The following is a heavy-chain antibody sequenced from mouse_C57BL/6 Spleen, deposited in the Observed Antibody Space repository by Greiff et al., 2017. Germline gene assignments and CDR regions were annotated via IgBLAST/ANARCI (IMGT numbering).Heavy chain of an antibody. V-gene: IGHV1-54*01. D-gene: IGHD2-1*01. Sequence: VKLMESGAELVRPGTSVKVSCKASGYAFTNYLIEWVKQRPGQGLEWIGVINPGSGGTNYNEKFKGKATLTADKSSSTAYMQLSSLTSEDSAVYFCARGDYGNRAWFAYWGQGTLVTVSA. CDR3: ARGDYGNRAWFAY. CDR1: GYAFTNYL. J-gene: IGHJ3*01. CDR2: INPGSGGT.